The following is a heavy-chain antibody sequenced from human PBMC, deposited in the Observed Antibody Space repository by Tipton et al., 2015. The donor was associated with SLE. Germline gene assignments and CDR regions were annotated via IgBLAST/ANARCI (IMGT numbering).Heavy chain of an antibody. CDR1: GFTFSSYW. CDR2: INSDGSST. Sequence: GSLRLSCAASGFTFSSYWMHWVRQAPGKGLVWVSRINSDGSSTSYADSVKGRFTISRDNAKNTLYLQMNSLRAEDTAVYYCARVPSPLAAAGDWGQGTLVTVSS. J-gene: IGHJ4*02. D-gene: IGHD6-13*01. CDR3: ARVPSPLAAAGD. V-gene: IGHV3-74*01.